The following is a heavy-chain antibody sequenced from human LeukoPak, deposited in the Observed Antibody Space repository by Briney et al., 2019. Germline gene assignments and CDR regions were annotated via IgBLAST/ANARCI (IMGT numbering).Heavy chain of an antibody. Sequence: SETLSLTCTVSGGSIGSYYWGWIRQPPGKGFEWIGYNSNSGSTDYNPSLKSRVTISVDTSKNQFSLKLSSLTAADTAMFYCVRHGGGYSFDYWGQGTLVTVSP. D-gene: IGHD2-21*01. J-gene: IGHJ4*02. CDR1: GGSIGSYY. CDR3: VRHGGGYSFDY. V-gene: IGHV4-59*08. CDR2: NSNSGST.